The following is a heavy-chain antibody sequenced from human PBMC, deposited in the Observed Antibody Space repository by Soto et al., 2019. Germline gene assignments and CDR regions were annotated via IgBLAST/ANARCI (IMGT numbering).Heavy chain of an antibody. CDR1: GFTFSSYA. CDR3: AKSRAGSCYCDSDY. CDR2: VGGSGDAT. Sequence: GGSLRLSCAASGFTFSSYAMNWVRQAPGKGLEWISAVGGSGDATYYAGSVKGRFTISRDNTKNTLYLQMNSLRADDTALYYCAKSRAGSCYCDSDYWGQGTLVTVSS. D-gene: IGHD2-15*01. J-gene: IGHJ4*02. V-gene: IGHV3-23*01.